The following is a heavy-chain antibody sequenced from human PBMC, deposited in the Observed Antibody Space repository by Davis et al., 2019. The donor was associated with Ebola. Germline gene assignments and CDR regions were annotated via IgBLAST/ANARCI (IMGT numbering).Heavy chain of an antibody. CDR3: AKDTSNVWFDV. CDR1: GFIFRSYV. CDR2: LGTSADT. D-gene: IGHD6-19*01. Sequence: AGSLTLSCAASGFIFRSYVMSWVRQAPGTGLEWVSTLGTSADTYYADSVKGRFTISRDNSKNTLYLQMNSLRVEDTAIYYCAKDTSNVWFDVWGQGTMVTVSS. V-gene: IGHV3-23*01. J-gene: IGHJ3*01.